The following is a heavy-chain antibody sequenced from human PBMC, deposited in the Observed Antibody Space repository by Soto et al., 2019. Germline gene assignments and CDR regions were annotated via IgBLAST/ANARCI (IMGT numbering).Heavy chain of an antibody. CDR1: GDSVSSTSTA. V-gene: IGHV6-1*01. D-gene: IGHD6-19*01. J-gene: IGHJ4*02. CDR3: ARGSYYSGWI. CDR2: TYYRSYWYS. Sequence: VQLQQSGPGLVQPSQTLSLTCAISGDSVSSTSTAWSWTRQSPSRGLEWLGRTYYRSYWYSDYPVSVKSRITINPDTSMNQFSLQLKSVTPEDTAVYYCARGSYYSGWIWGQGTLVTVSS.